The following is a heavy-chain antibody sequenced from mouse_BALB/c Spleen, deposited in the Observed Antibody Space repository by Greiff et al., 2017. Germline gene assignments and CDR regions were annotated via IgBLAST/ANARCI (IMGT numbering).Heavy chain of an antibody. D-gene: IGHD2-4*01. V-gene: IGHV1-14*01. CDR3: ARCPYDSLYYYAMDY. CDR2: INPYNDGT. J-gene: IGHJ4*01. Sequence: EVQLQQSGPELVKPGASVKMSCKASGYTFTSYVMHWVKQKPGQGLEWIGYINPYNDGTKYNEKFKGKATLTSDKSSSTAYMELSSLTSEDSAVYYCARCPYDSLYYYAMDYWGQGTSVTVSS. CDR1: GYTFTSYV.